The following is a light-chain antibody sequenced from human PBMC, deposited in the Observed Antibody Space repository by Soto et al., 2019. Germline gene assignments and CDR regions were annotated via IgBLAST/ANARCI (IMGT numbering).Light chain of an antibody. CDR1: QSVRSS. V-gene: IGKV3-11*01. CDR2: DAS. CDR3: QQRSNWPPEVT. Sequence: EIVLTQSPDTLSLSPGERATLSCRASQSVRSSLAWYQQKPGQAPRLLIYDASNRATGIPARFSGSGSGTDFTLTTSSLEPEDFAVYYCQQRSNWPPEVTFGPGTKSGYQT. J-gene: IGKJ3*01.